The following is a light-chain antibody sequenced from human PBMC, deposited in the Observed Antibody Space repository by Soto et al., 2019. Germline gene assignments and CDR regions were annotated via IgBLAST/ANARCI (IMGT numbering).Light chain of an antibody. CDR2: AAA. CDR3: QQLNGYTYT. Sequence: DIQLTQSPSFLSASVGDRVTITCRASQGISSYLAWYQQKPGKAPKLLIYAAATLQIGVPSRFSGSGSVTEFNLTNSSLQPEDFATYYCQQLNGYTYTFGQGTKLEIK. J-gene: IGKJ2*01. V-gene: IGKV1-9*01. CDR1: QGISSY.